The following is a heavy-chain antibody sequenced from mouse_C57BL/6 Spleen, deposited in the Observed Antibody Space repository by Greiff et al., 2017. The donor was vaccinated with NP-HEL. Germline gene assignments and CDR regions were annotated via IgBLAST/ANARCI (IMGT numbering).Heavy chain of an antibody. CDR3: AREGNWDWYFDV. CDR2: IYPGDGDT. D-gene: IGHD4-1*01. CDR1: GYAFSSYW. Sequence: VMLVESGAELVKPGASVKISCKASGYAFSSYWMNWVKQRPGKGLEWIGQIYPGDGDTNYNGKFKGKATLTADKSSSTAYMQLSSLTSEDSAVYFCAREGNWDWYFDVWGTGTTVTVSS. J-gene: IGHJ1*03. V-gene: IGHV1-80*01.